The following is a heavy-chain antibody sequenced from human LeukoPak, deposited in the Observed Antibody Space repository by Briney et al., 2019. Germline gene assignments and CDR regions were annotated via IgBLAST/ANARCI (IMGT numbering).Heavy chain of an antibody. V-gene: IGHV3-48*03. J-gene: IGHJ5*02. CDR1: GFTFSSYE. Sequence: GGSLRLSCAASGFTFSSYEMNWVRQAPGKGLEWVSYISSSGSTIYYADSVKGRSTISRDNAKNSLYLQMNSLRAEDTAVYYCAIDRSPLWFGELRTGKLNWFDPWGQGTLVTVSS. CDR3: AIDRSPLWFGELRTGKLNWFDP. CDR2: ISSSGSTI. D-gene: IGHD3-10*01.